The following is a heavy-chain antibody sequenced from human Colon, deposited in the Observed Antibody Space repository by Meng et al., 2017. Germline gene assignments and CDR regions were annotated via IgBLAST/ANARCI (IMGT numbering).Heavy chain of an antibody. D-gene: IGHD6-6*01. Sequence: SVKVFCKASGGTFSSYAISRVRQAPGQGLEWMGGIIPIFGTANYAQKSQGRVTITAYKSTSTAYMELSSLRSTDTAVCYCVSRKPDGFGSIAAHYNWFDPWGQGTLVTVSS. CDR2: IIPIFGTA. CDR3: VSRKPDGFGSIAAHYNWFDP. V-gene: IGHV1-69*06. J-gene: IGHJ5*02. CDR1: GGTFSSYA.